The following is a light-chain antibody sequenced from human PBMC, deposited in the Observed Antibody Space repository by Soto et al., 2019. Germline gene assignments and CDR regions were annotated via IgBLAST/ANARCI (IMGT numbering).Light chain of an antibody. V-gene: IGLV1-40*01. CDR1: SSNIGAGYD. J-gene: IGLJ3*02. CDR2: GNS. CDR3: QCYDSILSGWV. Sequence: QSVLTQPPSVSGAPGQRVTIACTGSSSNIGAGYDVHWYQQLPGTAPKLLIYGNSNRPSGVPDRFSGSKSGTSASLAITGLQPEDEADYYCQCYDSILSGWVFGGGTKLTVL.